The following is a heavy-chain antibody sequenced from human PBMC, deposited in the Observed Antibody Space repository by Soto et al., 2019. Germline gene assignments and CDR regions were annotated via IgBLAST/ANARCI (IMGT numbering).Heavy chain of an antibody. Sequence: GASVKVSCKASGYSFANYTRHWVRQAPGQGLEWMGWLNPDTASTKFSPKFQGRVIITRHKSANTAFMQLTSLTSEDTALYYCARGGGYYGSGAYYRGYFDHWGLGTLVTVSS. V-gene: IGHV1-3*01. CDR3: ARGGGYYGSGAYYRGYFDH. D-gene: IGHD3-10*01. CDR2: LNPDTAST. CDR1: GYSFANYT. J-gene: IGHJ4*02.